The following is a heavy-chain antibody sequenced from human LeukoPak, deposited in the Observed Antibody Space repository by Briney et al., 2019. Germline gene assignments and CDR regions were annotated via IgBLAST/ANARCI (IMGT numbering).Heavy chain of an antibody. CDR1: GYTFTSYA. CDR2: INAGNGNT. V-gene: IGHV1-3*01. D-gene: IGHD6-13*01. CDR3: ARAGYSSSWYGDWFDP. J-gene: IGHJ5*02. Sequence: ASVKVSCKASGYTFTSYAMHWVRQAPGQRLEWMGWINAGNGNTKYSQKFQGRVTITRDTSASTAYMELSSLRSEDTAVYYCARAGYSSSWYGDWFDPWGQGTLVTVSS.